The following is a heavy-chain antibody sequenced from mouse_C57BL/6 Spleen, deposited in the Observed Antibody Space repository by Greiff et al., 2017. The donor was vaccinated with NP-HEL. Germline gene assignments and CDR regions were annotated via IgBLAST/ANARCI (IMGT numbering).Heavy chain of an antibody. Sequence: EVQLQESGPGLVKPSQSLSLTCSVTGYSITRGYYWNWIRQFPGNKLEWMGYISYDGSNNYNPSLKNRISITRDTSKNQFFLKLNSVTTEDTATYYCACTRIYPPMDYWGQGTSVTVSS. D-gene: IGHD2-1*01. CDR2: ISYDGSN. V-gene: IGHV3-6*01. CDR1: GYSITRGYY. CDR3: ACTRIYPPMDY. J-gene: IGHJ4*01.